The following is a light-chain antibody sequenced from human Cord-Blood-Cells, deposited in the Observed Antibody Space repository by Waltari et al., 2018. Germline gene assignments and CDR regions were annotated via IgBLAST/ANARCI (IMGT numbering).Light chain of an antibody. CDR2: WAS. J-gene: IGKJ1*01. V-gene: IGKV4-1*01. CDR3: QQYYSTPGT. Sequence: DIVMTQSPDSLAVSLGERATINCKSSQSVLYSSNNKNYLAWYNQKPGQPPKLLIYWASTRESGVPDRVSGSGSGTDFTLTISSLQAEDVAVYYCQQYYSTPGTFGQGTKVEIK. CDR1: QSVLYSSNNKNY.